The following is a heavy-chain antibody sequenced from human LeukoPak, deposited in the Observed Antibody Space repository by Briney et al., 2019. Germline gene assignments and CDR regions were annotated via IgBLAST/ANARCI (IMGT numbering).Heavy chain of an antibody. CDR2: IIASGTAM. CDR3: ASSGSYRFDY. V-gene: IGHV3-48*02. D-gene: IGHD1-26*01. Sequence: GGSLRLSCAASGFTFSSYSMNWVRQAPGKGLEWVSHIIASGTAMFYADSVKGRFTISRDNAKNSLYLQMNSLRDEDTAVYYCASSGSYRFDYWGQGTLVTVSS. CDR1: GFTFSSYS. J-gene: IGHJ4*02.